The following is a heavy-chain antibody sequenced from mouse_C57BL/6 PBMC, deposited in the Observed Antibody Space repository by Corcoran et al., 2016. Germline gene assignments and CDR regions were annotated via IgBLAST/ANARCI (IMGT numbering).Heavy chain of an antibody. V-gene: IGHV1-26*01. CDR1: GYTFTDYY. CDR3: ASIYYDLSYAMDY. D-gene: IGHD2-4*01. Sequence: EVQLQQSGPELVKPGASVKISCKASGYTFTDYYMNWVKQSHGKSLEWIGDINPNNGGTSYNQKFKGKATLTVDKSSSTAYMELRSLTSEDSAVYYCASIYYDLSYAMDYWGQGTSVTVSA. CDR2: INPNNGGT. J-gene: IGHJ4*01.